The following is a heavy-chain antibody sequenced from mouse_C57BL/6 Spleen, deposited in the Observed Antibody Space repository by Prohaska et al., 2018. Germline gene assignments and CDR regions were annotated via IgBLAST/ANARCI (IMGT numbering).Heavy chain of an antibody. CDR2: VNPNNGGT. D-gene: IGHD1-1*01. J-gene: IGHJ4*01. V-gene: IGHV1-22*01. Sequence: HGKRLEWIGYVNPNNGGTSYNQQIKGKPTLTVNKSSSTAYMELRSLTSEDDAVYYCARSRFSYYGSIYAMDYWGQGTSVTVSS. CDR3: ARSRFSYYGSIYAMDY.